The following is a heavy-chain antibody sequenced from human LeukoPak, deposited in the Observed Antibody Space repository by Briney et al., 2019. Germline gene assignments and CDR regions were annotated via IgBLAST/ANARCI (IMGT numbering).Heavy chain of an antibody. D-gene: IGHD3-3*01. V-gene: IGHV1-46*01. Sequence: SVKVSCKASGYTFTSYYMHWVRQAPGQGLEWMGIINPSGGSTSYAQKFQGRVTMTRDTSTSTVYMELSSLRSEDTAVYYCARDLGGTIFYFQHWGQGTLVTVSS. CDR2: INPSGGST. CDR1: GYTFTSYY. CDR3: ARDLGGTIFYFQH. J-gene: IGHJ1*01.